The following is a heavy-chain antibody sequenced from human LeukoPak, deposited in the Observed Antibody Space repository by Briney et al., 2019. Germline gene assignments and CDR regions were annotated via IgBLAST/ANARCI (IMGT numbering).Heavy chain of an antibody. D-gene: IGHD6-19*01. V-gene: IGHV3-30-3*01. Sequence: GGSLRLSCAASGFTFTDYTLHWVRQAPVKGLEWVAVISYDESQKYYVDSVRGRFTISRDNSKNTLYLQMNSLRTDDTAVYYCARSNSSAWHNFDYWGQGTLVTVSS. CDR1: GFTFTDYT. CDR3: ARSNSSAWHNFDY. CDR2: ISYDESQK. J-gene: IGHJ4*02.